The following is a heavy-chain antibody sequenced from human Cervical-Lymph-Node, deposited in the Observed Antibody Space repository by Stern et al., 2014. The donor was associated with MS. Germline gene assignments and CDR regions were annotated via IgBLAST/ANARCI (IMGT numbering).Heavy chain of an antibody. D-gene: IGHD4/OR15-4a*01. V-gene: IGHV1-46*01. CDR1: GYTLSNHY. J-gene: IGHJ4*02. Sequence: QDQLVQSGAAVKKPGTSVQVSCKASGYTLSNHYIHWVRQAPGQGLEWLGIISPRSGTKTLAQKLKGRLTMTQDTYTANFSMELGSLRSEDTAVYFCTRDIAGAATGFDFWGQGTLVTVSS. CDR3: TRDIAGAATGFDF. CDR2: ISPRSGTK.